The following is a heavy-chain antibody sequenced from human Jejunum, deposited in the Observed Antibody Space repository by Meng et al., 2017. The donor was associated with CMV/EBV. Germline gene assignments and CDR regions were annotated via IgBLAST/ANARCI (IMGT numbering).Heavy chain of an antibody. J-gene: IGHJ4*02. CDR3: ASGLDPPFDY. CDR1: GFSFRTYR. CDR2: ISTTSDTT. Sequence: SCAASGFSFRTYRMHWVRQAPGKGLEWISYISTTSDTTYYADSVQGRFTISRDNARNSLFLQMNSLRAEDTAVYFCASGLDPPFDYWGQGSLVTVSS. V-gene: IGHV3-48*04.